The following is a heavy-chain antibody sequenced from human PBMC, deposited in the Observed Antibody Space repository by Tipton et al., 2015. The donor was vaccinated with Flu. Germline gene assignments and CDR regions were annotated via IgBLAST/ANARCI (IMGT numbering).Heavy chain of an antibody. Sequence: SLRLSCTASGFTFRSSAMSWVRHTPGKGLEWVSAISGSGGGTYSSNSVKGRFTISRDNSKNTLYLQMHSLGAEDTAVYYCARDRGYCSVGVCYMDVWGQGTTVTVSS. CDR2: ISGSGGGT. V-gene: IGHV3-23*01. J-gene: IGHJ6*02. CDR1: GFTFRSSA. D-gene: IGHD2-8*02. CDR3: ARDRGYCSVGVCYMDV.